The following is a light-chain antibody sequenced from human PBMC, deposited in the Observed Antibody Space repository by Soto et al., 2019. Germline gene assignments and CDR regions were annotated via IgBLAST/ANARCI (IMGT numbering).Light chain of an antibody. J-gene: IGLJ2*01. CDR1: SNDVGGYNF. Sequence: QSALTQPASVSGSPGQSITISCTGTSNDVGGYNFVSWYQHHPGKAPKLMIYDVTNRPSGVSYRFSGSKSGNTASLTISGLQAEDEADYYCKSYTSSNTLGFGGGTKLTVL. CDR2: DVT. CDR3: KSYTSSNTLG. V-gene: IGLV2-14*03.